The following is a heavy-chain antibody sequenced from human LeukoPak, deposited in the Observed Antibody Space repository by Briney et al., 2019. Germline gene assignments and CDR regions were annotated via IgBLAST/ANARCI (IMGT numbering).Heavy chain of an antibody. Sequence: GGSLTLSCAASGFTFSNYAMSWVRQPPGKGLEWVSVISGSGGSTYYADSVKGRFTISRENSKNTLYLQMNSLRAEDTAVYYCAKEQHTIAAAGDFDYWGQGTLVTVSS. CDR2: ISGSGGST. CDR1: GFTFSNYA. V-gene: IGHV3-23*01. J-gene: IGHJ4*02. CDR3: AKEQHTIAAAGDFDY. D-gene: IGHD6-13*01.